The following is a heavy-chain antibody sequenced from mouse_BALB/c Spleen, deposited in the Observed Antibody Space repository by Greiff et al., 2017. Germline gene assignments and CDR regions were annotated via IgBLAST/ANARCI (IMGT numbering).Heavy chain of an antibody. V-gene: IGHV2-4-1*01. CDR2: IWSGGST. J-gene: IGHJ4*01. CDR3: AKHLGRQAMDY. CDR1: GFSLTSYG. Sequence: QVQLKESGPGLVQPSQSLSITCTVSGFSLTSYGVHWVRQSPGKGLEWLGVIWSGGSTDYNSALKSRLSISKDNSKSQVFLKMNSLQTDDTAMYYCAKHLGRQAMDYWGQGTSVTVSS. D-gene: IGHD4-1*01.